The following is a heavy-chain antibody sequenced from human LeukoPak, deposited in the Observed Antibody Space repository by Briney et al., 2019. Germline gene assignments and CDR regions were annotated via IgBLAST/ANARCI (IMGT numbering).Heavy chain of an antibody. J-gene: IGHJ1*01. V-gene: IGHV4-59*08. Sequence: SETLSLTCNITSDSITSGYWSWIRQSPGKGLEWIGYIYGIENTDYNPSLKSRVTLLLDTSKNQLSLQLTAVSAADTAVYYCAGRGQRYFRDWGQGTLVTVSS. CDR3: AGRGQRYFRD. CDR2: IYGIENT. CDR1: SDSITSGY.